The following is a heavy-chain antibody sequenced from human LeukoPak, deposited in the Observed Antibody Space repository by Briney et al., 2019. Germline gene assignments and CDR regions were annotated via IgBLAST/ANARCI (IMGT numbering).Heavy chain of an antibody. J-gene: IGHJ3*02. CDR1: GGSISGYY. D-gene: IGHD1-26*01. CDR2: IYYSGST. V-gene: IGHV4-59*01. Sequence: KPSETLSLTCTVSGGSISGYYWTWIRQPPGKGLEWIGYIYYSGSTDYNPSLKSRVTTSVDTSKNQFSLKLSSVTAADTAVYYCARYVGPFDIWGPGTMVTVSS. CDR3: ARYVGPFDI.